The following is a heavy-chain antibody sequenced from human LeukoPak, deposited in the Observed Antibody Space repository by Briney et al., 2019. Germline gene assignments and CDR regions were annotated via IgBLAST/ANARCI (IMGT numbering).Heavy chain of an antibody. J-gene: IGHJ4*02. CDR2: IYYTGSA. CDR3: ARQTARLRFPFDY. V-gene: IGHV4-39*01. CDR1: GGSISSSDYF. D-gene: IGHD3-3*01. Sequence: KPSETLSLTCTVSGGSISSSDYFWGWVRQPRGKGLEWIASIYYTGSAYYNPSLKSRVTISVDTSKSQFSLKLSSVTAADTAVYYCARQTARLRFPFDYWGQGTLVTVSS.